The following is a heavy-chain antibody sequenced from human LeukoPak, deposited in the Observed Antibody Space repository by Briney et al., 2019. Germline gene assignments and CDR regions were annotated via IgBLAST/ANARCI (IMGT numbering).Heavy chain of an antibody. D-gene: IGHD4-17*01. Sequence: QPGGSLRLSCAASGFTFNNYAVHWVRQAPGQGLECVAVISYDGSTKYYGDSVKGRFTISRDNSKNTLYLQMNSLRAEDTAVYYCARDYGDYAVHWFDPWGQGTLVTVSS. CDR1: GFTFNNYA. V-gene: IGHV3-30-3*01. CDR3: ARDYGDYAVHWFDP. J-gene: IGHJ5*02. CDR2: ISYDGSTK.